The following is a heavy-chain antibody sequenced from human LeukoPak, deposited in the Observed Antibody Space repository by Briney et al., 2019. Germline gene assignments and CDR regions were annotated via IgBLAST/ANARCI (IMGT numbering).Heavy chain of an antibody. J-gene: IGHJ4*02. CDR3: ARAVMYYYDSSGYYYYYFDY. D-gene: IGHD3-22*01. CDR2: IYHSGST. Sequence: SQTLSLTCAVSGGSISSGGYSWSWIRQPPGKGLEWIGYIYHSGSTYYNPSLKSRVTISVDRSKNQFSLKLSSVTAADTAVYYCARAVMYYYDSSGYYYYYFDYWGQGTPVTVSS. V-gene: IGHV4-30-2*01. CDR1: GGSISSGGYS.